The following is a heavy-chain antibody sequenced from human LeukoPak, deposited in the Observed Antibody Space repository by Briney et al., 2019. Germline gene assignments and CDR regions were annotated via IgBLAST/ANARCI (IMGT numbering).Heavy chain of an antibody. CDR3: ARRWAPTSGNYFCMDV. J-gene: IGHJ6*02. CDR2: ISYDGSQE. D-gene: IGHD3-10*01. Sequence: PGRSLTLSWPASGFTFSRYAMHWVRQLPGKGLEWEAVISYDGSQEYYADSVQGRFTITRDNSKNMLYLQMNSLRTEDTAVYYCARRWAPTSGNYFCMDVWGQGTTVIVSS. CDR1: GFTFSRYA. V-gene: IGHV3-30*14.